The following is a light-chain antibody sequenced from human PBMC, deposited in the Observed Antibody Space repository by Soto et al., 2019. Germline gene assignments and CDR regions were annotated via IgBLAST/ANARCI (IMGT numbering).Light chain of an antibody. V-gene: IGKV3-20*01. J-gene: IGKJ4*01. CDR3: QQDGSSPLT. Sequence: EIVLTQSPGTLSLSPGERATLSCRASQSLSSSYLAWYQQRPGQAPRLLIYGASYRATGIPDRFSGSASGTDCTLTISRLEPEDLAVYYCQQDGSSPLTFGGGTKVELK. CDR2: GAS. CDR1: QSLSSSY.